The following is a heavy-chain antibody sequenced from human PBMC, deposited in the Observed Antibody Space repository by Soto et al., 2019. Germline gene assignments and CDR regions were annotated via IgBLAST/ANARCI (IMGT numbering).Heavy chain of an antibody. CDR1: GGSISSYY. D-gene: IGHD3-10*01. Sequence: PSETLSLTCTVSGGSISSYYWSWIRQPPGKRLEWIGYIYYSGSTNYNPSLKSRVTISVDTSKNQFSLKLSSVTAADTAVYYCAGTLPTRTGSGSFDYWGQGTLVTVSS. CDR2: IYYSGST. CDR3: AGTLPTRTGSGSFDY. J-gene: IGHJ4*02. V-gene: IGHV4-59*01.